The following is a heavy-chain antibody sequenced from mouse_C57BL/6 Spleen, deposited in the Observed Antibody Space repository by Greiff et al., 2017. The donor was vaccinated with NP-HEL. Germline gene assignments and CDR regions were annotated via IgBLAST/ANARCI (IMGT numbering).Heavy chain of an antibody. CDR1: GFTINNTY. V-gene: IGHV14-3*01. CDR3: AREEGLGAYLDY. D-gene: IGHD4-1*01. CDR2: IDPANGNT. J-gene: IGHJ2*01. Sequence: EVLLQESVAELVRPGASVKLSCTASGFTINNTYMHWVKQRPEQGLEWIGRIDPANGNTKYTAKFQGKATLTADTSSSTAYLQLSSLTSEDSAVYCCAREEGLGAYLDYWGKGTTLTVSS.